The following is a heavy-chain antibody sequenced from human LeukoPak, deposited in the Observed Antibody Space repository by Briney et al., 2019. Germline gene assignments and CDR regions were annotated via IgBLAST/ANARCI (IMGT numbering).Heavy chain of an antibody. Sequence: RPGGSLSLSCAASGFTLDEYDMSWVRQAPGKGLEWVSGLNWNGGSTDYADSVKGRFTISRDNAKNSLYLQMNSLRAEDTALYFCASDVLSWGSGGHFDYWGQGTLVTVSS. V-gene: IGHV3-20*04. CDR2: LNWNGGST. CDR1: GFTLDEYD. D-gene: IGHD2-15*01. J-gene: IGHJ4*02. CDR3: ASDVLSWGSGGHFDY.